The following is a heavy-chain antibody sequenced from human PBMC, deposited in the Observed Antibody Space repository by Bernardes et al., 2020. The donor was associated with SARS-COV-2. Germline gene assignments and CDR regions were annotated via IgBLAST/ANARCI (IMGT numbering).Heavy chain of an antibody. J-gene: IGHJ4*02. D-gene: IGHD3-10*01. CDR1: GDSVSSKSAA. CDR3: ARDGTRYYGSGSYLYYFDY. CDR2: TFYRSKWSS. Sequence: QTLSLTCAISGDSVSSKSAAWNWIRQSPSRGLEWLGRTFYRSKWSSEYAESVKGRITINPDTSRNQFSLQLNSVTPEDTAVYYCARDGTRYYGSGSYLYYFDYWGQGTLVTVSS. V-gene: IGHV6-1*01.